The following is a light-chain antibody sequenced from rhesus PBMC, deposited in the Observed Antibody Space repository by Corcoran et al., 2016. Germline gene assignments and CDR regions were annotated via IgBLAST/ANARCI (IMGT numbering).Light chain of an antibody. J-gene: IGKJ4*01. CDR1: LSISSW. V-gene: IGKV1-22*01. CDR2: KAS. Sequence: DIQMTQSPSSLSASVGDTVTITCRASLSISSWLDWYQQKPGKAPKLLSYKASSLQSGVPARFSGSGSGTDFTLTISSLQTEDFATSYCLQYSSSPLTFGGGTKVKLK. CDR3: LQYSSSPLT.